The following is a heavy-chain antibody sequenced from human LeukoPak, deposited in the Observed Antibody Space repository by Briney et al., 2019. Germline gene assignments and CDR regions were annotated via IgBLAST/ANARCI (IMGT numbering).Heavy chain of an antibody. CDR2: INHSGST. V-gene: IGHV4-34*01. CDR1: GGSFSGYY. CDR3: ASLDMTLDAFDT. D-gene: IGHD2-2*03. J-gene: IGHJ3*02. Sequence: SETLSLTCAVYGGSFSGYYWSWIRQPPGKGLEWIGEINHSGSTNYNPSLKSRVTISVDTSKNQFSLKLSSVTAADTAVYYCASLDMTLDAFDTWGQGTMVTVSS.